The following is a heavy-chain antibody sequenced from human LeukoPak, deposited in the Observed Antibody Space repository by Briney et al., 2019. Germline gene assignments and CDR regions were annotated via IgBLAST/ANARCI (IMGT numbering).Heavy chain of an antibody. CDR3: ARLPGGRDDPFDI. CDR1: GVSISSSNSY. V-gene: IGHV4-39*01. J-gene: IGHJ3*02. Sequence: SETLSLTCTVSGVSISSSNSYWGWIRQPPGKGLEWIANFYYSGSTYYNPSLKSRVTISVDTSKNQFSLKLNSLTAADTAVYYCARLPGGRDDPFDIWGQGTMVTVSS. D-gene: IGHD4-23*01. CDR2: FYYSGST.